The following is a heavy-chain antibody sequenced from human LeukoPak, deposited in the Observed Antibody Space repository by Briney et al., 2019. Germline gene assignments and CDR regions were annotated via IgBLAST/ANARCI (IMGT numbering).Heavy chain of an antibody. CDR1: GGSISSYY. J-gene: IGHJ3*02. CDR3: ARDSKWELRNAFDI. V-gene: IGHV4-4*07. D-gene: IGHD1-26*01. CDR2: IYTSGST. Sequence: SETLSLTCTVSGGSISSYYWSWIRQPAGKGLEWIGRIYTSGSTNYNPSLKSRVTISVDKSKNQFSLKLSSVTAADTAVYYCARDSKWELRNAFDIWGQGTMVTVSS.